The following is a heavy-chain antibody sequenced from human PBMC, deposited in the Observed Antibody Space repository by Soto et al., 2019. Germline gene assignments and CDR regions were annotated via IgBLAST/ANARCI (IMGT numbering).Heavy chain of an antibody. CDR3: ARGWKVAGDAFDI. J-gene: IGHJ3*02. V-gene: IGHV5-51*01. CDR2: IYPGDSDT. D-gene: IGHD1-1*01. CDR1: GYNFAVYW. Sequence: GESLKISCKGPGYNFAVYWIGWVRQMPGKGLEWMGMIYPGDSDTRYSPSFQGQVTISVDKSISTAYLQWSSPKASDTAMYYCARGWKVAGDAFDIWGQGTMVTVSS.